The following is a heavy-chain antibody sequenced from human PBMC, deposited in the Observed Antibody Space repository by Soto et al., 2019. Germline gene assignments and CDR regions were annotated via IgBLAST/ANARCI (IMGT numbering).Heavy chain of an antibody. D-gene: IGHD3-3*01. CDR3: ARWSYLDY. V-gene: IGHV3-23*01. Sequence: WWSLRLSCGASVFSFGSYALSWFRQAPGKGLEWVSTISGSDGKTFYADSVKGWFSISRDTSQSTLYLQMNSLRADDTAMYYCARWSYLDYWGQGTRVTVSS. J-gene: IGHJ4*02. CDR2: ISGSDGKT. CDR1: VFSFGSYA.